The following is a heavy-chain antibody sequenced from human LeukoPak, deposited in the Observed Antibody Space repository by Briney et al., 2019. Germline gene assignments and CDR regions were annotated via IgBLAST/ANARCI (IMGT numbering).Heavy chain of an antibody. CDR1: GYTFTSYD. CDR2: MNPNSGNT. J-gene: IGHJ4*02. Sequence: ASVKVSCKASGYTFTSYDINWVRQATGQGLEWMGRMNPNSGNTGYAQKFQGRVTMTRNTSISTAYMELSSLRSEDTAVYYCARVKRWLQLRPFDYWGQGTLVTVSS. CDR3: ARVKRWLQLRPFDY. D-gene: IGHD5-24*01. V-gene: IGHV1-8*01.